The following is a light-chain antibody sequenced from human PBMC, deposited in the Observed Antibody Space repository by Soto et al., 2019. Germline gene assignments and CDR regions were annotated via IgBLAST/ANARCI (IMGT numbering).Light chain of an antibody. CDR2: AAS. CDR1: QSISSY. CDR3: QQYGSSYPWT. V-gene: IGKV1-39*01. Sequence: DIQKTQYPSSLSESVGYRVTITGRASQSISSYLNWYQQKPGKAPKLLIYAASSLQSGVPSRFSGSGSGTDFTLTIRRLEPEDFAVYYCQQYGSSYPWTFGQGAKV. J-gene: IGKJ1*01.